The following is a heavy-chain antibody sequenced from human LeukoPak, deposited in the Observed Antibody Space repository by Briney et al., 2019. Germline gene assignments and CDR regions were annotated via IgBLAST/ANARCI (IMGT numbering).Heavy chain of an antibody. Sequence: GGSLTLSCAASGFTFSNYEMNWVRQAPGKGLEWVSFISSSGSHTFYAESVKGRFTVSRDNAKNSLYLQMNSLGVEDTAIYFCARDGAGVGSTKLDYWGQGSLVTVSS. D-gene: IGHD1-26*01. V-gene: IGHV3-48*03. CDR1: GFTFSNYE. J-gene: IGHJ4*02. CDR2: ISSSGSHT. CDR3: ARDGAGVGSTKLDY.